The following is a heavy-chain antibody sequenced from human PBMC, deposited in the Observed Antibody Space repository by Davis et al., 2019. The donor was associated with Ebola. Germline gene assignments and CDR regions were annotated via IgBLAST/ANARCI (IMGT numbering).Heavy chain of an antibody. CDR3: ARCNGFYSRAFDV. J-gene: IGHJ3*01. Sequence: SETLSLTCTVSGGSVSSGSYYWSWIRQPPGKGLEWIGEINHSGSTNYNPSLKSRLSISVDMSKNQFSVKLSSVTAADTAVYYCARCNGFYSRAFDVWGHGTRVTVSS. V-gene: IGHV4-39*07. CDR2: INHSGST. CDR1: GGSVSSGSYY. D-gene: IGHD3-22*01.